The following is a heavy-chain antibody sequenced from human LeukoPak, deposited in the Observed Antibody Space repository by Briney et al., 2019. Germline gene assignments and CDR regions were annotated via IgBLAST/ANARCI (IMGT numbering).Heavy chain of an antibody. V-gene: IGHV3-23*01. CDR2: ITGSGDST. D-gene: IGHD3-16*01. Sequence: GGSLRLSCAASGFTFSNYAMTWVRQAPGKGLEWVSAITGSGDSTYYADFVKGRFTVSRDHSKNTVYLQMNSLRADDTAIFYCAKGTTDYDASDPLDSWGQGTLVTVSS. CDR1: GFTFSNYA. J-gene: IGHJ4*02. CDR3: AKGTTDYDASDPLDS.